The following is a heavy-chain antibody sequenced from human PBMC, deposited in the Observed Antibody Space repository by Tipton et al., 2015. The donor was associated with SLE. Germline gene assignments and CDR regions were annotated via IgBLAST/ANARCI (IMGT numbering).Heavy chain of an antibody. Sequence: SLRLSCAASGLTFDDYTMHWVRQPPGKGLEWVSLISWDGGNTNYAESVKGRFTVSRDNSKNSLYLQMNSLRTEDTALYYCARQAAAEYYFDYWGQGTLVTVSS. J-gene: IGHJ4*02. CDR1: GLTFDDYT. CDR2: ISWDGGNT. V-gene: IGHV3-43*01. D-gene: IGHD6-13*01. CDR3: ARQAAAEYYFDY.